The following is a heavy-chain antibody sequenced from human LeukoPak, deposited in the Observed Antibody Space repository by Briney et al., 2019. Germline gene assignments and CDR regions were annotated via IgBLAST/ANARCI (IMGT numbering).Heavy chain of an antibody. Sequence: SETLSLTCTVSGGSISSYYWSWIRQPPGKGLEWIGYIYTSGSTNYNPSLKSRVTISVDTSKNQLSLKLSSVTAADTAVYYCARGDYYYYMDVWGKGTTVTVSS. CDR1: GGSISSYY. J-gene: IGHJ6*03. V-gene: IGHV4-4*09. CDR3: ARGDYYYYMDV. CDR2: IYTSGST.